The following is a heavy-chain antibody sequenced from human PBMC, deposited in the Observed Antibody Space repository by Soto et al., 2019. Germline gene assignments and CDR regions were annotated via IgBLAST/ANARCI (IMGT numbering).Heavy chain of an antibody. J-gene: IGHJ4*02. CDR3: AKYIVVVPAAIIPYTYFDY. D-gene: IGHD2-2*01. Sequence: EVQLLESGGGLVQPGGSLRLSCAASGFTFISYAMSWVRQAPGKGLEWVSAISGSGGSTYYADSVKGRFTISRDNSKNTLYLQMNSLRAEDTAVYYCAKYIVVVPAAIIPYTYFDYWGQGTLVTVSS. V-gene: IGHV3-23*01. CDR1: GFTFISYA. CDR2: ISGSGGST.